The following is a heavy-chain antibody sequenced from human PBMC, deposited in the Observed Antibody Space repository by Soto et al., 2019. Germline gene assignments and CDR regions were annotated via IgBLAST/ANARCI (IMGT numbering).Heavy chain of an antibody. V-gene: IGHV4-34*01. CDR2: VNHRGGT. J-gene: IGHJ4*02. D-gene: IGHD6-19*01. CDR3: ASLDSSGWYFDD. CDR1: GRSFSNPYFY. Sequence: QVQLQQWGAGLLKPSETLSLTCAVYGRSFSNPYFYWSWIRQPPGKGLEWIGEVNHRGGTNYTPSLXSRXTISLDTSKNHFSLRLTSLTAADTAVYYCASLDSSGWYFDDWGQGTLVTVSS.